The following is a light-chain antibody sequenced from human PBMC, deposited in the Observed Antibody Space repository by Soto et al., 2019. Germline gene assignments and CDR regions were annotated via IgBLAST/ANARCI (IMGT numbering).Light chain of an antibody. CDR1: QDIRKY. V-gene: IGKV1-5*03. J-gene: IGKJ1*01. Sequence: DIQMTQSPSSLSASVGDRVTITCQASQDIRKYLNWYQQKPGKAPKLLIYKASNLESGVSSRFSGSGSGTEFTLTISSLQPDDFATYYCQQYNSYLWTFGQGTKVDIK. CDR2: KAS. CDR3: QQYNSYLWT.